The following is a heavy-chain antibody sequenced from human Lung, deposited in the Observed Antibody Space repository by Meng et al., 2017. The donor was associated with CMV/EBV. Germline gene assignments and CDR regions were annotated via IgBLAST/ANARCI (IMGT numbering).Heavy chain of an antibody. V-gene: IGHV1-18*01. CDR2: ISCYNGDT. CDR1: GYTFTHHG. J-gene: IGHJ4*02. D-gene: IGHD6-19*01. CDR3: ARDPSNTSGRYAYFDY. Sequence: QLQLVQAGAEVKKPGASGRVSCKASGYTFTHHGISWIRQAPGQGLEWMGWISCYNGDTNYAQKLQGRVTMTTDTSTNTAYMDLRGLRSDDTAVYYCARDPSNTSGRYAYFDYWGQGTLVTASS.